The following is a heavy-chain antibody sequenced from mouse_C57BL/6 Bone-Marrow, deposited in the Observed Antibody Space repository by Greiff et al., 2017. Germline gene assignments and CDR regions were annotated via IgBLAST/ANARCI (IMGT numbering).Heavy chain of an antibody. CDR2: IRSKSNNYAT. V-gene: IGHV10-1*01. Sequence: EVMLVESGGGLVQPKGSLKLSCAASGFSFNTYAMTWVRQAPGKGLEWVARIRSKSNNYATYYADSVKYRFTISRDDSDCMLYLQMQNLKTEDTDMYSCVHYGSSKAYAMDYWGQGTSVTVSS. CDR1: GFSFNTYA. CDR3: VHYGSSKAYAMDY. J-gene: IGHJ4*01. D-gene: IGHD1-1*01.